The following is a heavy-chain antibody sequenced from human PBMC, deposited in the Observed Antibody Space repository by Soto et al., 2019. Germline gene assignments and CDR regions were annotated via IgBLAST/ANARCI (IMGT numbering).Heavy chain of an antibody. CDR1: GGSISSGGYY. D-gene: IGHD2-15*01. J-gene: IGHJ4*02. V-gene: IGHV4-31*03. Sequence: QVQLQESGPGLVKPSQTLSLTCTVSGGSISSGGYYWSWIRQHPGKGMEWIGYIYYSGSTYYNPSRKSRVTISVDTSKNQFSLKLSSVPAADTAVYYCAGGDGCSGGSCYAYWGQGSLITVSS. CDR3: AGGDGCSGGSCYAY. CDR2: IYYSGST.